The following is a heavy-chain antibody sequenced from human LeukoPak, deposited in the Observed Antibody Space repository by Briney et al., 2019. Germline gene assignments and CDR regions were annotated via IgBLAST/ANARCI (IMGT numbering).Heavy chain of an antibody. CDR2: ISYSGGT. D-gene: IGHD6-13*01. CDR3: ARHDSNIWNYFDY. V-gene: IGHV4-59*01. J-gene: IGHJ4*02. Sequence: SETLSLTCTVSGGSISSYYWSWLRQPPGKELEWIGDISYSGGTIYKDSLKGRVTISVDTSKNQFSLKVNSVTAADTAVYYCARHDSNIWNYFDYWGQGTLVTVSS. CDR1: GGSISSYY.